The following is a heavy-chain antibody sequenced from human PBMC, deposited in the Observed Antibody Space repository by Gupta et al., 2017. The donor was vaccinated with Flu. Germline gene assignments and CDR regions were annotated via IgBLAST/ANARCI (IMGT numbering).Heavy chain of an antibody. Sequence: RQAPGKGLEWVSSISSSSSYIYYADSVRGRFTVSRDNAGDSLYLLMDRLGAEDTAVYYCARSFASDRGAFYNYWCQGTLVTVSS. D-gene: IGHD3-3*01. J-gene: IGHJ4*02. V-gene: IGHV3-21*01. CDR2: ISSSSSYI. CDR3: ARSFASDRGAFYNY.